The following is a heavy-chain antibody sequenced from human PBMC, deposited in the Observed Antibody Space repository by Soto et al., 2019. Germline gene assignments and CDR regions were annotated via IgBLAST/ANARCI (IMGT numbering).Heavy chain of an antibody. CDR3: AREQFDP. V-gene: IGHV3-74*01. J-gene: IGHJ5*02. Sequence: PGGSLRLSCAASGFTFSSYWMHWVRQAPGKGLVWVSRIKTDGSSTSYADSVKGRFTISRDNAKNTLYLQMSSLRVEDTAVYYCAREQFDPWGQGSLVPGSS. CDR2: IKTDGSST. CDR1: GFTFSSYW.